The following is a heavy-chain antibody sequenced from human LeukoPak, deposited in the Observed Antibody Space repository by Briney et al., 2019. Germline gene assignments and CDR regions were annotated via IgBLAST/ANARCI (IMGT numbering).Heavy chain of an antibody. Sequence: SVKVSCKASGGTFSSYAISWVRQAPGQGLEWMGGIIPIFGTANYAQKFQGRVTITADESTSTAYMELSSLRSEDTAVYYCAREVGDFWSGYPNYYFDYWGQGTLVTVSS. V-gene: IGHV1-69*01. CDR1: GGTFSSYA. D-gene: IGHD3-3*01. J-gene: IGHJ4*02. CDR3: AREVGDFWSGYPNYYFDY. CDR2: IIPIFGTA.